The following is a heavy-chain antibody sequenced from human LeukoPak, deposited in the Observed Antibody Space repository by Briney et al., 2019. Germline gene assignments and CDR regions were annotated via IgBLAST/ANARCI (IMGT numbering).Heavy chain of an antibody. D-gene: IGHD6-13*01. J-gene: IGHJ4*02. CDR3: ARREYSSSWYFDY. Sequence: PSETLSLTCTVSGGSISSGSYYWSWIRQPAGKGLEWIGRIYTSGSTNYNPSLKSRVTISVDTSMTQFSLKLTSVTAADTAVYYCARREYSSSWYFDYWGQGSLVTVSS. V-gene: IGHV4-61*02. CDR2: IYTSGST. CDR1: GGSISSGSYY.